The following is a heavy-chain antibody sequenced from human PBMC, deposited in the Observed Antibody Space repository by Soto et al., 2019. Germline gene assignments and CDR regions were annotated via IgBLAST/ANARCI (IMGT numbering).Heavy chain of an antibody. V-gene: IGHV3-21*01. J-gene: IGHJ5*02. CDR3: ARDDLYDSTGYDS. CDR2: ISSSGTFK. Sequence: EVQLVESGGGLVKPGGSLRLSCAASGFNFNSYTINWVRQAPGKRLEWLSSISSSGTFKYYADSLGGRFTISRDNAKNSLYLQLNSLRGEDTAIYYCARDDLYDSTGYDSWGQGTLVTV. D-gene: IGHD3-22*01. CDR1: GFNFNSYT.